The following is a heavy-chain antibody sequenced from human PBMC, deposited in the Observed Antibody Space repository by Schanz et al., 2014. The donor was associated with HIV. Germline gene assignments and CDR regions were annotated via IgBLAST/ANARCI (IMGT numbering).Heavy chain of an antibody. CDR2: ISGSSDAV. V-gene: IGHV3-11*01. D-gene: IGHD3-3*01. J-gene: IGHJ4*03. Sequence: VQLVESGGGLVTPGGSLRLSCAASGFTFSDHYISWTRLVPGKGLEWVSFISGSSDAVFYADSVKGRFTVSRDNTKNLLFLQMNSLSAADTAVYFCARARFGDWGQGTLVTVSS. CDR3: ARARFGD. CDR1: GFTFSDHY.